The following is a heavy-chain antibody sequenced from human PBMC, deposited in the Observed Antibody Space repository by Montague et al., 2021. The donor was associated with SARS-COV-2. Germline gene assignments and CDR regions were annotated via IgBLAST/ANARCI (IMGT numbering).Heavy chain of an antibody. CDR1: GSSFTGSH. J-gene: IGHJ5*02. D-gene: IGHD7-27*01. Sequence: SETLSLTCSVLGSSFTGSHRNSTRLTSRRHLDWYGEVIHSGKTSYNPSLQSRLTMSVDTYKKQFSLRLSSVTAADTAVYFCAKGSHIYETRGLRTGWFDPWGQGTLVTVSS. CDR3: AKGSHIYETRGLRTGWFDP. V-gene: IGHV4-34*01. CDR2: VIHSGKT.